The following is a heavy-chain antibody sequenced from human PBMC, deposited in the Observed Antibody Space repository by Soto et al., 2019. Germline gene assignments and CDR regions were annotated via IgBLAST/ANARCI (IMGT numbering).Heavy chain of an antibody. J-gene: IGHJ3*02. CDR1: GYAFTGYY. CDR3: ARQQQLGSRAFDI. Sequence: ASVKVSCKASGYAFTGYYMHWVRQAPGQGLEWMGWINPNSGGTNYAQKFQGWVTMTRDTSISTAYMELSRLRSDDTAVYYCARQQQLGSRAFDIWGQGTMVTVPS. D-gene: IGHD6-13*01. CDR2: INPNSGGT. V-gene: IGHV1-2*04.